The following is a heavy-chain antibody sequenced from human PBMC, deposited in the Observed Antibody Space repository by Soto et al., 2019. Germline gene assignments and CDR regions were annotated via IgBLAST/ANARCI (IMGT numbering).Heavy chain of an antibody. CDR2: IYYSGST. CDR3: ARGGYCTNGVCYTNWFDP. D-gene: IGHD2-8*01. V-gene: IGHV4-31*03. Sequence: PSETLSLTCTVSGGSIGSGGYYWSWILLHPGKGLEWIGYIYYSGSTYYNPSLKSRVTISVDTSKNQFSLKLSSVTAADTAVYYCARGGYCTNGVCYTNWFDPWGQGTLVTVSS. CDR1: GGSIGSGGYY. J-gene: IGHJ5*02.